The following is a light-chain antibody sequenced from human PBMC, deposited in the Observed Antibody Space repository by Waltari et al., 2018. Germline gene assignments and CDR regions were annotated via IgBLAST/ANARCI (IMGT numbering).Light chain of an antibody. J-gene: IGKJ1*01. CDR1: QSVLYSSNNKKY. CDR3: QQYFSTPRT. Sequence: DICMTQSPDSLAVSLGERATINCRSSQSVLYSSNNKKYLAWYQQKPGQPPKLLIYWASTRESGVPDRFSGSESGTDFTLTISSLQAEDVAVYYCQQYFSTPRTFGQGTKVEIK. CDR2: WAS. V-gene: IGKV4-1*01.